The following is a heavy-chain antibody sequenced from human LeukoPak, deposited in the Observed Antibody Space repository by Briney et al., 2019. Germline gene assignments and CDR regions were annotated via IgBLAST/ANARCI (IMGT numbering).Heavy chain of an antibody. D-gene: IGHD4-17*01. CDR3: ARDLVTVTKGFDI. CDR1: GGSFSSHY. V-gene: IGHV4-59*11. J-gene: IGHJ3*02. CDR2: ISYIGST. Sequence: PSETLSLTCVVSGGSFSSHYRTWIRQSPGKGLEWIGYISYIGSTNYNPSLKSRVTISIDTSKNQFSLKLRSVTAADTAVYYCARDLVTVTKGFDIWGQGTMVSVSS.